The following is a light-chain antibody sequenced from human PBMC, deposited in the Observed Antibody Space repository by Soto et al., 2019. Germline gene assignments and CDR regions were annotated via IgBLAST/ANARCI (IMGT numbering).Light chain of an antibody. Sequence: EIVMTQSPCTLSVSPCERSTRSCGASQSVGSNLAWYQQNPGQPPRLLIYGASTRATGIPARFSGSGSGTEFTLTISSLQPEDSATYYCLQDINYPWTFGQGTKVDIK. CDR3: LQDINYPWT. CDR2: GAS. CDR1: QSVGSN. V-gene: IGKV3-15*01. J-gene: IGKJ1*01.